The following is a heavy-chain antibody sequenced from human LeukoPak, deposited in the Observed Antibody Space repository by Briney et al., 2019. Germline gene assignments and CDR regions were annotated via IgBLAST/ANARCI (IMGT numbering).Heavy chain of an antibody. Sequence: GASGNVSCTASGYPFTSYGITWVRQAPGEGLEGMGCISAYTNCAKKYQGRVTVTTDTSTSTAYMDLRSLRSDDTAVYYCARDPNRYAAAHAFEYWGQGTLVTVSS. J-gene: IGHJ4*02. D-gene: IGHD6-13*01. CDR1: GYPFTSYG. CDR3: ARDPNRYAAAHAFEY. CDR2: ISAYT. V-gene: IGHV1-18*01.